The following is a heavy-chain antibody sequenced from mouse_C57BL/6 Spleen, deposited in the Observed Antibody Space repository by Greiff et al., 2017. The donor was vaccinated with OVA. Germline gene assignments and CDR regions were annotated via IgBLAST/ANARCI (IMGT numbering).Heavy chain of an antibody. V-gene: IGHV1-72*01. CDR1: GYTFTRYW. D-gene: IGHD2-5*01. CDR3: AKGYSNYLLGYAMDY. Sequence: VQLQQPGAELVKPGASVKLSCKASGYTFTRYWMHWVKQRPGRGLEWIGRIDPNSGGTKYNEKFKSKATLTVDKPSITAYMQLSSLTSEDSAVYYCAKGYSNYLLGYAMDYWGEGPSVTVSS. CDR2: IDPNSGGT. J-gene: IGHJ4*01.